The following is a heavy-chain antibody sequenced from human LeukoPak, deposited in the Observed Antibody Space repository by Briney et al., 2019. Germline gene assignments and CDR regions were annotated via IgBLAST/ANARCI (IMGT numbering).Heavy chain of an antibody. D-gene: IGHD1-26*01. V-gene: IGHV4-4*07. CDR2: VYTNERT. CDR1: GDSITNFY. J-gene: IGHJ5*01. Sequence: PSETLSLTCTVSGDSITNFYWSWIRQPAGKGLEWIGRVYTNERTKYNPSLKSRLTMSVDTSSNQVFLRLTTVSAADTAVYYCARDVGFPARFDSWGQGILVTVSS. CDR3: ARDVGFPARFDS.